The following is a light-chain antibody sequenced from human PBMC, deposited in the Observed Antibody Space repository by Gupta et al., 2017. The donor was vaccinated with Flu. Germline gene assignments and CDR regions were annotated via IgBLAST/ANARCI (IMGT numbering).Light chain of an antibody. Sequence: DIVLTQSPAPLSLSTGERATLSCRASQSVGMYLAWYQQKPGQAPRLLIADASNRAPGIPVRFSGSGSRTDFTLTISSLEPEDFAVCYCQQRSHWPPFTFGQGTRLEIK. J-gene: IGKJ5*01. CDR2: DAS. CDR3: QQRSHWPPFT. CDR1: QSVGMY. V-gene: IGKV3-11*01.